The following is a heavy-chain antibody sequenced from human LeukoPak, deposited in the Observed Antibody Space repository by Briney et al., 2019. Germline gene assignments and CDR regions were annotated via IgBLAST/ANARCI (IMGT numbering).Heavy chain of an antibody. J-gene: IGHJ3*02. CDR1: GFTVSSNY. D-gene: IGHD3-3*02. CDR3: AREISRTGAFDI. CDR2: IYSGGST. V-gene: IGHV3-53*05. Sequence: GGSLRLSCAASGFTVSSNYMSWVRQAPGKGLVWVSVIYSGGSTYYADSVEGRFTISRDNSKNTLYLQMNSLRAEDTAVYYCAREISRTGAFDIWGQGTMVTVSS.